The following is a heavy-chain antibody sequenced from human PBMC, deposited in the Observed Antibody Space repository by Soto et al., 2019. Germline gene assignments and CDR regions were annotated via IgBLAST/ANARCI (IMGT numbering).Heavy chain of an antibody. CDR3: ARESGSGWPRPVDY. Sequence: QVQLQESGPGLVKPSETLSLTCTVSGGSISSYYWSWIRQPPGKGLEWIGYIYYSGSTNYNPSLKSRVTISVDTSKNQFSLKLSSVTAADTAVYYCARESGSGWPRPVDYWGQGTLVTVSS. V-gene: IGHV4-59*01. CDR2: IYYSGST. J-gene: IGHJ4*02. D-gene: IGHD6-19*01. CDR1: GGSISSYY.